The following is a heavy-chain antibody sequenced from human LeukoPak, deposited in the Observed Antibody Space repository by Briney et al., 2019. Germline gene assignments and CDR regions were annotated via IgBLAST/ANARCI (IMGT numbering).Heavy chain of an antibody. V-gene: IGHV3-15*01. CDR3: AKDLREWYYDPNGNYFSYGMDV. CDR1: GITFINAW. D-gene: IGHD3-22*01. CDR2: IKSEADGGTT. Sequence: GGSLRLSCAASGITFINAWMTWVRQTPGKGLEWLGRIKSEADGGTTEYAAPVTGRFTISRDDSKNTLYLQMNSLRAEDTAVYYCAKDLREWYYDPNGNYFSYGMDVWGQGTTVVVSS. J-gene: IGHJ6*02.